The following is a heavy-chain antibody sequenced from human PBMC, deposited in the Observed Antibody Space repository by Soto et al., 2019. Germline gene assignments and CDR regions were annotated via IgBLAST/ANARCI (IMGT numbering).Heavy chain of an antibody. V-gene: IGHV3-13*01. CDR2: IGTLFDT. CDR3: ARLPKGSLVTA. D-gene: IGHD2-21*02. J-gene: IGHJ4*01. CDR1: GFIFNTYD. Sequence: EVQLVESGGGLVQPGGSLRLSCEASGFIFNTYDMHWVRQSTGKGLEWVSGIGTLFDTYYTGSVRGRFTISRDNARSSFYLQMNNLRDDDSAIYYCARLPKGSLVTAWGQGSRVTVSS.